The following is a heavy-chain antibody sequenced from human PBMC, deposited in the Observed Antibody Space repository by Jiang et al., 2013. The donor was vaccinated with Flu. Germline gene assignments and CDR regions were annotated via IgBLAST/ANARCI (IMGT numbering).Heavy chain of an antibody. V-gene: IGHV1-2*04. CDR2: INPNSGGT. CDR1: GYTFTGYY. J-gene: IGHJ3*02. Sequence: GAEVKKPGASVKVSCKASGYTFTGYYMHWVRQAPGQGLEWMGWINPNSGGTNYAQKFQGWVTMTRDTSISTAYMELSRLRSDDTAVYYCARGGYYDTPRHDAFDIWGQGTMVTVSS. CDR3: ARGGYYDTPRHDAFDI. D-gene: IGHD3-22*01.